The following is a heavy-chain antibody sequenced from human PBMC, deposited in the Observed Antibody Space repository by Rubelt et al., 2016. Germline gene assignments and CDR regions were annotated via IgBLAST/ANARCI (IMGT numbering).Heavy chain of an antibody. Sequence: EVQLVESGGGLVQPGRSLRLSCAASGFTFNDYAMHWVRQAPGKGLEWVSGISWNSASILYADSVRGRFTSSRDNGKNSLYLQMNSLRAEDTALYYCAKIKEAGNAPFDYWGQGTLVTVSS. CDR2: ISWNSASI. D-gene: IGHD6-13*01. CDR1: GFTFNDYA. J-gene: IGHJ4*02. V-gene: IGHV3-9*01. CDR3: AKIKEAGNAPFDY.